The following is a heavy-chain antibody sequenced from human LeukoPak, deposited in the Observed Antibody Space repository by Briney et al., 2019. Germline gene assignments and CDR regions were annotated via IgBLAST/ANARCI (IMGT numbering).Heavy chain of an antibody. CDR1: GFTFSDYY. J-gene: IGHJ4*02. CDR2: ISYDGSNK. CDR3: ARDITGYSSSHDNH. V-gene: IGHV3-30-3*01. Sequence: GGSLRLSCAASGFTFSDYYMSWIRQAPGKGLEWVAVISYDGSNKYYADSVKGRFTISRDNSKNTLYLQMNSLRAEDTAVYYCARDITGYSSSHDNHWGQGTLVTVSS. D-gene: IGHD6-13*01.